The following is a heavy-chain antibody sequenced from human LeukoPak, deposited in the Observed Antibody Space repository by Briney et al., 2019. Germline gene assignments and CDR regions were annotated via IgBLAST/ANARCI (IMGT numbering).Heavy chain of an antibody. Sequence: PSETLSRTCTVSGGSISSYYWSWIRQPPGKGLEWIGYISYSGSTNYNSSLKSRVTMSVDTSKNQFSLILSSVTAAETAFYYCARHAAGTTYDYCGEGILATVSS. CDR3: ARHAAGTTYDY. CDR1: GGSISSYY. CDR2: ISYSGST. V-gene: IGHV4-59*08. D-gene: IGHD4-17*01. J-gene: IGHJ4*02.